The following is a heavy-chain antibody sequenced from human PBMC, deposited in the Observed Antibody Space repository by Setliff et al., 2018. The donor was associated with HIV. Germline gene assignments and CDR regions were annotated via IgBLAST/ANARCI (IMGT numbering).Heavy chain of an antibody. CDR1: GGSVNSGNYH. D-gene: IGHD6-19*01. J-gene: IGHJ4*02. CDR3: ARWVYNSAWSLDY. V-gene: IGHV4-61*09. Sequence: KPSETLSLTCSVSGGSVNSGNYHWAWIRQPAGKGLEWIGHIYTSGSPHYKSSLTSRLTISLDTSRNQFSLKLTSVTAADSATYYCARWVYNSAWSLDYWDQGTLVTVSS. CDR2: IYTSGSP.